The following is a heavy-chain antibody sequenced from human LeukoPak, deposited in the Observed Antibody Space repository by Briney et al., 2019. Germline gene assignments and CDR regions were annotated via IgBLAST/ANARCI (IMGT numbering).Heavy chain of an antibody. CDR3: ASINPYYYDSSGYYHDAFDI. CDR2: IYYSGST. CDR1: GGSISSSSYY. J-gene: IGHJ3*02. V-gene: IGHV4-39*07. Sequence: SETLSLTCTVSGGSISSSSYYWGWIRQPPGKGLEWIGSIYYSGSTYYNPSLKSRVTISVDTSKNQFSLKLSSVTAADTAVYYCASINPYYYDSSGYYHDAFDIWGQGTMVTVSS. D-gene: IGHD3-22*01.